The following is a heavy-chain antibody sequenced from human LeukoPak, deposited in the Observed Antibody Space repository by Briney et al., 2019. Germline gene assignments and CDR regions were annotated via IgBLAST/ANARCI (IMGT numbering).Heavy chain of an antibody. J-gene: IGHJ5*02. D-gene: IGHD3-10*01. Sequence: ASVKVSCKAFGYTFTNNWMHWVRQAPGQGPEWMGLISPTGGSTAYAQKFQGRVTLTRDMSTSTDYLELSSLRSEDTAVYYCARDLKVRGVNKNWFDPWGQGTLVTVSS. CDR1: GYTFTNNW. CDR2: ISPTGGST. V-gene: IGHV1-46*01. CDR3: ARDLKVRGVNKNWFDP.